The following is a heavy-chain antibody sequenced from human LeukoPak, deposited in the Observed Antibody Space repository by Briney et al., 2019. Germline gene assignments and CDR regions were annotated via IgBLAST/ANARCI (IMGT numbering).Heavy chain of an antibody. Sequence: PSETLSLTCTVSGGSISTYYWSWIRQPPGKGLEWIGYVYYSGSTNYNPSLKSRVTISADTSKNQFSLKLSSVTAADTAVYYCARRPRITIFYNWFDPWGQGTLVTVSS. CDR2: VYYSGST. V-gene: IGHV4-59*12. CDR3: ARRPRITIFYNWFDP. D-gene: IGHD3-9*01. J-gene: IGHJ5*02. CDR1: GGSISTYY.